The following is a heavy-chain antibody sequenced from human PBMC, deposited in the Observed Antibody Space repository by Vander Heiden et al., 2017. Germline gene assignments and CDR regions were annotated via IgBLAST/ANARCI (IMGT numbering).Heavy chain of an antibody. CDR1: GFTFSSYA. V-gene: IGHV3-30-3*01. CDR2: ISYDGSNK. CDR3: ARTYYDFWSGYFYYYGMDV. J-gene: IGHJ6*02. Sequence: QVQLVESGRGVVQPGRSLRLSCAASGFTFSSYAMHWVRQAPGKGLEWVAVISYDGSNKYYADSVKGRFTISRDNSKNTLYLQMNSLRAEDTAVYYCARTYYDFWSGYFYYYGMDVWGQGTTVTVSS. D-gene: IGHD3-3*01.